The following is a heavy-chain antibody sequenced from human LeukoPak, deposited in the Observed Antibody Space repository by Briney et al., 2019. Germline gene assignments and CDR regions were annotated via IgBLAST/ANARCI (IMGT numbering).Heavy chain of an antibody. D-gene: IGHD6-19*01. J-gene: IGHJ4*02. CDR2: INHSGST. CDR1: GGSFSGYY. Sequence: ASETLSLTCAVYGGSFSGYYWSWIRQPPGKGLEWIGEINHSGSTNYNPSLKSRVTISVDTSKNQFSLKLSSVTAADTAVYYCASSYSSGRPSADYWGQGTLVTVSS. CDR3: ASSYSSGRPSADY. V-gene: IGHV4-34*01.